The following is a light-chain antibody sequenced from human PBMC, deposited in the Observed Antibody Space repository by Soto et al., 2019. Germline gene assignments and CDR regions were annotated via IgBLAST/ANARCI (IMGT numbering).Light chain of an antibody. Sequence: QSVLTQPPSVSAAPGQTVTISCSGSSSSVGHESVSWYQSLPGTAPKLLIYDNYKRPSGIPDRFSGSQSGMSATLGITGLQTGDEADYYCGTWDTTLNVWVFGGGTKLTVL. J-gene: IGLJ3*02. CDR3: GTWDTTLNVWV. V-gene: IGLV1-51*01. CDR2: DNY. CDR1: SSSVGHES.